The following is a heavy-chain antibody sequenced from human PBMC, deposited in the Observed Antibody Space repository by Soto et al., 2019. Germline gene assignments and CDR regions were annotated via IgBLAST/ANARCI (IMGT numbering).Heavy chain of an antibody. CDR1: GGSISSYY. Sequence: SETLSLTCTVSGGSISSYYWSWIRQPPGKGLEWIGYIYYSGSTNYNPSLKSRVTISVDTSKNQFSLKLSSVTAADTAVYYCARGWEGEWLRPRRYWFDPWGQGTLVTVSS. J-gene: IGHJ5*02. CDR2: IYYSGST. V-gene: IGHV4-59*01. D-gene: IGHD5-12*01. CDR3: ARGWEGEWLRPRRYWFDP.